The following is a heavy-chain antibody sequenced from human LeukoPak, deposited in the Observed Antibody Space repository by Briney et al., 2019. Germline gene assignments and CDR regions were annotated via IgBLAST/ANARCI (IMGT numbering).Heavy chain of an antibody. V-gene: IGHV1-8*01. J-gene: IGHJ4*02. Sequence: GASVKVSCKASGYTFTSYDINWVRQATGQGLEWMGWMNPNSGNTGYAQKFQGRVTMTRDTSISTAYMELSSLRSEDTAVYYCARYGGNDNYFDYWGQGTLVTVSS. CDR1: GYTFTSYD. CDR3: ARYGGNDNYFDY. D-gene: IGHD4-23*01. CDR2: MNPNSGNT.